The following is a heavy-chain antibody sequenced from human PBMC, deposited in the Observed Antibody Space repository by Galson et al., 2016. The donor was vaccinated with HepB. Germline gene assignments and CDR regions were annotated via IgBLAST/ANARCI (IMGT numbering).Heavy chain of an antibody. D-gene: IGHD3-10*01. CDR2: IYHGGSG. CDR1: GVSITSFY. J-gene: IGHJ4*02. Sequence: SETLSLTCTVSGVSITSFYWTWIRQPPGGGLDWIGSIYHGGSGNYSPSLKSRVTMSLDTSKNQFSLRLSSVTAADTAVYYCAVWFGDVNYWGQGILVTVSS. CDR3: AVWFGDVNY. V-gene: IGHV4-59*08.